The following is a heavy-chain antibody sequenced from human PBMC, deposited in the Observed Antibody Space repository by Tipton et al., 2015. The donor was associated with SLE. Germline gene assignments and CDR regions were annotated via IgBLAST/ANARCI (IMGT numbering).Heavy chain of an antibody. CDR3: ARDMGYYDYVWGSYRHYGMDV. Sequence: TLSLTCTVSGGSISSGGYYWSWIRQHPGKGLEWIGYIYYSGSTNYNPSLKSRVTISVDTSKNQFSLKLSSVTAADTAVYYCARDMGYYDYVWGSYRHYGMDVWGQGTTVTVSS. V-gene: IGHV4-61*08. D-gene: IGHD3-16*02. J-gene: IGHJ6*02. CDR1: GGSISSGGYY. CDR2: IYYSGST.